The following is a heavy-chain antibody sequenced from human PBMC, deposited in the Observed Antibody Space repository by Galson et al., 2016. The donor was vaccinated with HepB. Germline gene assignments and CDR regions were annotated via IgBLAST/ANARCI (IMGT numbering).Heavy chain of an antibody. D-gene: IGHD5-12*01. CDR3: VRGGGLSPTQPYDYAFDI. Sequence: TLSLTCTVSGGSVISTGYFWGWIRQRPGKGLEWIGYIYYTGSTSYNPSPKSRLTISLDTSKNQFSLKLTSVTAADTAVFFCVRGGGLSPTQPYDYAFDIWGHGTMVSVSS. J-gene: IGHJ3*02. CDR1: GGSVISTGYF. V-gene: IGHV4-31*03. CDR2: IYYTGST.